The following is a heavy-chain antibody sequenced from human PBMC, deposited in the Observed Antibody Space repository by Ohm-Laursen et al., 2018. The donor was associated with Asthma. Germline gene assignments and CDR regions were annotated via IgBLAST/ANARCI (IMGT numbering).Heavy chain of an antibody. CDR2: ISYDGSSK. V-gene: IGHV3-30*03. J-gene: IGHJ4*02. Sequence: SLRLSCAASGFTFSTYGMHWVRQAPGKGLEWVAIISYDGSSKYFTDSVKGRSTISRDNSKNTLYLQMNSLRAEDTAVYYCASQPYDSSGYYFAYWGQGTLVTVSS. CDR3: ASQPYDSSGYYFAY. CDR1: GFTFSTYG. D-gene: IGHD3-22*01.